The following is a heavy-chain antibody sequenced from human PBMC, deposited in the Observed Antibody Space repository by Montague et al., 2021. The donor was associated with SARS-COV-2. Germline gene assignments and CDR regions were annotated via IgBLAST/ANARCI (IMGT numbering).Heavy chain of an antibody. J-gene: IGHJ4*02. CDR3: ACYGSYFEH. CDR1: GGSIRSYY. Sequence: SETLSLTCTVSGGSIRSYYCNWIRQTQGKGREWVCYVYDYYSANDNPSLKSRVTMSVSSAKNQFYLTLRSVTAADTAVSYCACYGSYFEHWRQGTLVTVCS. CDR2: VYDYYSA. V-gene: IGHV4-59*03. D-gene: IGHD1-26*01.